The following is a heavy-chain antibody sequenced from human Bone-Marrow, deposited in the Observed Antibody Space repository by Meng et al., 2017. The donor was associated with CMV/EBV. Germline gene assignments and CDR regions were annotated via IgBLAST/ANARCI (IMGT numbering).Heavy chain of an antibody. Sequence: SETLSLTCAVYGGSFSGYYWSWIRQPPGKGLEWIGEINHSGNTNYNPSLKSRVTISVDTSKNQFSLKLNSMTAADTAVYYCARGPPLYCSSSSCWLDYWGRGTLVTVSS. CDR1: GGSFSGYY. J-gene: IGHJ4*02. CDR2: INHSGNT. CDR3: ARGPPLYCSSSSCWLDY. V-gene: IGHV4-34*01. D-gene: IGHD2-2*01.